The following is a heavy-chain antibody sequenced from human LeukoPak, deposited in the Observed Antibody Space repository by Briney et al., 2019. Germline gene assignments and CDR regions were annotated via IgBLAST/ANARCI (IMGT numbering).Heavy chain of an antibody. V-gene: IGHV3-23*01. CDR2: ISGSGGST. J-gene: IGHJ4*02. Sequence: GGSLRLSCAASGFTFSSYAMSWVRQAPGKGLEWVSAISGSGGSTYYADSVKGRFTISRDNSKNTLYLQMNSLRAEDTAVYYCAKVSWSSGSYSGGYWGQGTLVTVSS. CDR1: GFTFSSYA. CDR3: AKVSWSSGSYSGGY. D-gene: IGHD1-26*01.